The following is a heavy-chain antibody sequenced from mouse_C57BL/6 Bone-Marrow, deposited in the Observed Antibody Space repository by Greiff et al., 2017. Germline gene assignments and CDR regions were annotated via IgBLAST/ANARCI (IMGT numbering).Heavy chain of an antibody. Sequence: VQLQQSGAELVRPGTSVKLSCKASGYTFTSYWMHWVKQRPGQGLEWIGVIDPSDSYTNYNQKFKGKATLTVDTSSSTAYMQLSSLTSEDSAVYYCARPWGNWGQGTLVTVSA. CDR1: GYTFTSYW. V-gene: IGHV1-59*01. CDR2: IDPSDSYT. J-gene: IGHJ3*01. CDR3: ARPWGN.